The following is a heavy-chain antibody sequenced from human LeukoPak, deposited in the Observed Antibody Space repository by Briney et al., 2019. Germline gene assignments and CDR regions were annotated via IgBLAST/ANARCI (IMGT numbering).Heavy chain of an antibody. Sequence: PSETLSLTCAVYGGSFSGYYWSWIRQPPGKGLEWVSVIYDSGTTYYADSVKGRFLIFRDTSKNTVDLQMNSLRVEDTAVYYCAGRRSSGWYAYWGQGTLVTVSS. J-gene: IGHJ4*02. CDR2: IYDSGTT. CDR3: AGRRSSGWYAY. V-gene: IGHV3-53*01. D-gene: IGHD6-19*01. CDR1: GGSFSGYY.